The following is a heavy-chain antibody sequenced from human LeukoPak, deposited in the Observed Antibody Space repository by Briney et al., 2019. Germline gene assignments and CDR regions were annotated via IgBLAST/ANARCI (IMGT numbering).Heavy chain of an antibody. CDR1: GYTFISYY. V-gene: IGHV1-46*01. CDR3: ARSAGITGTIG. D-gene: IGHD1-7*01. Sequence: ASVKVSCKSSGYTFISYYIHWVRQAPGQGLEWMGIINPSGGSTRYAQKFQGRVTMTRDTSTGTIYMELSSLRSEDTAVYYCARSAGITGTIGWGQGTLVTVSS. CDR2: INPSGGST. J-gene: IGHJ4*02.